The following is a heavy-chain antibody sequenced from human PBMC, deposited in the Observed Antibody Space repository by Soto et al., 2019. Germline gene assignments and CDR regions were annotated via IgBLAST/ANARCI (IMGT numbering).Heavy chain of an antibody. CDR1: GYTFTTYY. CDR3: ARSGPVRYCSTTRRRVFNY. J-gene: IGHJ4*02. Sequence: RASVKVSCKASGYTFTTYYINWLRRATGQGVEGRVWMNHNTGNTDFAQQFHHGLTITRNTSISTAYIQLSSMRTDDAAVYYCARSGPVRYCSTTRRRVFNYGAQGPLV. CDR2: MNHNTGNT. D-gene: IGHD2-8*01. V-gene: IGHV1-8*01.